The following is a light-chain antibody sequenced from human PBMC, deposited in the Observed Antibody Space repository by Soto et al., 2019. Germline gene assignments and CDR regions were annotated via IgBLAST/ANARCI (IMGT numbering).Light chain of an antibody. CDR3: QQDNFFPRT. CDR2: DAS. V-gene: IGKV1-5*01. Sequence: IQMTQSPSTLSASVGDRVTITCRASQTISNWLAWYQQKPGKAPKLLIYDASSLQSGVPSRFSGRGSGTEFTLTISSLQPDDFATYYCQQDNFFPRTFGQGTKVDIK. J-gene: IGKJ1*01. CDR1: QTISNW.